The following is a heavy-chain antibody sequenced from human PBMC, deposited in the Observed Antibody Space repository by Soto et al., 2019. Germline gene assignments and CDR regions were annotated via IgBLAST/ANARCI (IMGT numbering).Heavy chain of an antibody. CDR1: GFSLSTSGVG. CDR3: AHRAGIPVASTNYYYGMDV. V-gene: IGHV2-5*02. J-gene: IGHJ6*02. Sequence: QITLKESGPTLVKHTQTLTLTCTFSGFSLSTSGVGVGWICQPPGKALEWLALIYWDDDKRYSPSLKSRLTITKDTSNNQVVLTMTNMDPVDTATYCCAHRAGIPVASTNYYYGMDVWGQGTTVTVSS. CDR2: IYWDDDK. D-gene: IGHD6-19*01.